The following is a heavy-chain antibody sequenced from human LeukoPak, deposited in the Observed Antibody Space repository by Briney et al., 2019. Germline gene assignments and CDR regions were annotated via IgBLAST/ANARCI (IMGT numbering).Heavy chain of an antibody. D-gene: IGHD6-19*01. Sequence: ASVKVSCQASGYTFRGHYIHWVRPAPGQGLAWMGWINANNGGTRYAQKFQGRVSLTRDTSINTAYMEVSRLRADDTALYFCARDRVPFYSSTFKDYYLQYGLDVWGQGALVTVSS. CDR2: INANNGGT. CDR3: ARDRVPFYSSTFKDYYLQYGLDV. V-gene: IGHV1-2*02. J-gene: IGHJ6*02. CDR1: GYTFRGHY.